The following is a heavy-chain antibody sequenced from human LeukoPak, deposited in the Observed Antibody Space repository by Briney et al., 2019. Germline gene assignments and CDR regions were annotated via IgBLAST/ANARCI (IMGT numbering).Heavy chain of an antibody. V-gene: IGHV3-21*01. J-gene: IGHJ5*02. Sequence: GGSLRLSCAASGFTFSSYSMNWVRQAPGKGLEWVSSISSSSSYIYYADSVKGRFTISRDNAKNSLYLQMNSLRAEDTAVYYCAREMDGYGDYSWFDPWGQGTLVTVSS. CDR3: AREMDGYGDYSWFDP. D-gene: IGHD4-17*01. CDR2: ISSSSSYI. CDR1: GFTFSSYS.